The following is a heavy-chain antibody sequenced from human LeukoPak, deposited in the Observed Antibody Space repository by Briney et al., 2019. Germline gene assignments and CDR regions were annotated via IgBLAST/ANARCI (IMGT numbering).Heavy chain of an antibody. Sequence: PSETLSLTCTVSGGSISSYYWSWIRQPPGKGLEWIGYIYYSGSTNYNPSLKSRVTISVDTSKNQFSLKLSSVTAADTAVYYCARASQDGRDLYYDILTGTFDYWGQGTLVTVSS. D-gene: IGHD3-9*01. V-gene: IGHV4-59*01. CDR1: GGSISSYY. CDR3: ARASQDGRDLYYDILTGTFDY. CDR2: IYYSGST. J-gene: IGHJ4*02.